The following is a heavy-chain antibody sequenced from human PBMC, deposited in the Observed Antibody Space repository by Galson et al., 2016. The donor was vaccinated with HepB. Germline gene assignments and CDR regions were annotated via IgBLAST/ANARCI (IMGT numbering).Heavy chain of an antibody. D-gene: IGHD3-3*01. J-gene: IGHJ6*02. CDR3: ARRSRITVFVVTIINYYIMDV. Sequence: SETLSLTCAVSNGSISSSKWWSWVRQPPGEGLEWIGEIYHNGSTNYNPSLKGRVTISLDRSKNHFSLKVSSVTAADTAVYFCARRSRITVFVVTIINYYIMDVWGQGTTVTVSS. CDR1: NGSISSSKW. CDR2: IYHNGST. V-gene: IGHV4-4*02.